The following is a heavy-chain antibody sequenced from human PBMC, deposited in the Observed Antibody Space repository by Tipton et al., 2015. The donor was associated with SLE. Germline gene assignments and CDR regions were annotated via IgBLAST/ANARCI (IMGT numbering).Heavy chain of an antibody. D-gene: IGHD3-16*01. J-gene: IGHJ4*02. Sequence: GSLRLSCAGSGYTLSTYWMHWVRQSPGKGLVWVSRINNGGGTAYYADSVKGRFTISRDNAKNTLYLQMNSLRVEDTAMYYCARDFHGNSGFWGALDYWGQGTPVTVSS. V-gene: IGHV3-74*01. CDR1: GYTLSTYW. CDR2: INNGGGTA. CDR3: ARDFHGNSGFWGALDY.